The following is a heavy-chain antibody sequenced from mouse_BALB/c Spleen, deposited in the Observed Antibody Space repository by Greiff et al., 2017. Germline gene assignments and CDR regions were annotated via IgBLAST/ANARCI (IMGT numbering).Heavy chain of an antibody. CDR1: GFNIKDTY. Sequence: EVKLMESGAELVKPGASVKLSCTASGFNIKDTYMHWVKQRPEQGLEWIGRIDAANGNTKYDPKFQGKATITADTSSNTAYLQLSSLTSEDTAVYYCARPLYYDYDWYIDVWGAGTTVTVSA. CDR3: ARPLYYDYDWYIDV. V-gene: IGHV14-3*02. CDR2: IDAANGNT. D-gene: IGHD2-4*01. J-gene: IGHJ1*01.